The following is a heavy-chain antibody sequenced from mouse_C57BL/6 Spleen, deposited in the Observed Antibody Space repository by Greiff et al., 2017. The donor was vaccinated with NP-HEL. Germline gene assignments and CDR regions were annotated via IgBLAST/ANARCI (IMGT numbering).Heavy chain of an antibody. D-gene: IGHD2-3*01. CDR3: ARVAHDGDYAYYFDY. J-gene: IGHJ2*01. CDR1: GYTFTSYD. V-gene: IGHV1-85*01. CDR2: IYPRDGST. Sequence: QVQLQQSGPELVKPGASVKLSCKASGYTFTSYDINWVKQRPGQGLEWIGWIYPRDGSTKYTEKFKGQATLTVDTSSSTAYMELHSLTSEDSAVYFCARVAHDGDYAYYFDYWGQGTTLTVSS.